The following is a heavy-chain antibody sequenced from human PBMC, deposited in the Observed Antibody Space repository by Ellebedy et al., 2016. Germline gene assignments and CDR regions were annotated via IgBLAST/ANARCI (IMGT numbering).Heavy chain of an antibody. V-gene: IGHV1-2*02. Sequence: ASVKVSXKASGYTFTGYYMHWVRQAPGQGLEWLGWINPNSGGTNYAQTFQGRVTMTRDTSISTAYMELSRLRSDDTAVYYCARVAGHLGYCSSTSCPYWYFDLWGRGTLVTVSS. CDR1: GYTFTGYY. CDR2: INPNSGGT. J-gene: IGHJ2*01. CDR3: ARVAGHLGYCSSTSCPYWYFDL. D-gene: IGHD2-2*01.